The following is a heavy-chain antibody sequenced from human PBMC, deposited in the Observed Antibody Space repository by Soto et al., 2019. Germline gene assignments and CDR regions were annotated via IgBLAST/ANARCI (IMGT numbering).Heavy chain of an antibody. D-gene: IGHD6-13*01. CDR1: GCTFMNYC. CDR2: IWYDGSNK. CDR3: ARSPAGTPPMFDY. Sequence: GVSLRVSCAASGCTFMNYCRHWIRQAPGKGLEWVAVIWYDGSNKYYADSVKGRFTISRDNSKNTLYLQMNSLRAEDTAVYYCARSPAGTPPMFDYWGQGTLVTVSS. V-gene: IGHV3-33*08. J-gene: IGHJ4*02.